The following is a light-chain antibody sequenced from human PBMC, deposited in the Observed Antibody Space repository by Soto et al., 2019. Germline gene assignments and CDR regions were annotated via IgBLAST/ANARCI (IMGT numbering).Light chain of an antibody. CDR1: SGSIANNF. Sequence: NFMLTQPHSVSESPGKTVTMSCTRSSGSIANNFVQWYQQRPGSSPTTVIYKDNQRPSGVPDRFSGSIDSSSNSASLSISGLKTEDEAEYYCQSYDNNNHWVFGVGTKHTVL. CDR3: QSYDNNNHWV. CDR2: KDN. V-gene: IGLV6-57*01. J-gene: IGLJ3*02.